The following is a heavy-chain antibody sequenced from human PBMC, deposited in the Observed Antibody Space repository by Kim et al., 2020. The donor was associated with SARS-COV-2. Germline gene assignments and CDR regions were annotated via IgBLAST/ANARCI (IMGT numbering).Heavy chain of an antibody. J-gene: IGHJ5*02. V-gene: IGHV4-59*08. CDR3: ARHALGGIAARRMGWFDP. D-gene: IGHD6-6*01. CDR2: IYYSGST. Sequence: SETLSLTCTVSGGSISSYYWSWIRQPPGKGLEWIGYIYYSGSTNYNPSLKSRVTISVDTSKNQFSLKLSSVTAADTAVYYCARHALGGIAARRMGWFDPWGQGTLVTVSS. CDR1: GGSISSYY.